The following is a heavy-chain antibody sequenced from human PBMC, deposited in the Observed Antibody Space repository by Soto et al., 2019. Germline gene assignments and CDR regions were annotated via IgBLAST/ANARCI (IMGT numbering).Heavy chain of an antibody. CDR1: GGSISSGGYY. Sequence: QVQLQESGPGLVKPSQTLSLTCTVSGGSISSGGYYWSWIRQHPGKGLEWIGYIYYSGSTYYNPSLKRQVTISVDTSKNQFSLKLSSVTAADTAVYYCARAPRPRYCSSTSCYTPPGFDYWGQGTLVTVSS. CDR3: ARAPRPRYCSSTSCYTPPGFDY. J-gene: IGHJ4*02. D-gene: IGHD2-2*02. CDR2: IYYSGST. V-gene: IGHV4-31*01.